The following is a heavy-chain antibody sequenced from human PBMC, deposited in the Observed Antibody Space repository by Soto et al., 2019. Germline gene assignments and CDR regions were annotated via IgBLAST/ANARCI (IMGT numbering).Heavy chain of an antibody. CDR1: GGSISSSSYY. CDR3: ARAVGDIVVVPAANWFDP. V-gene: IGHV4-39*07. Sequence: SETLSLTCTVSGGSISSSSYYWGWIRQPPGKGLEWIGSIYYSGSTYYNPSLKSRVTISVDTSKNHFSRKLSSVTAADTAVYYGARAVGDIVVVPAANWFDPWGQGTLVTVSS. J-gene: IGHJ5*02. CDR2: IYYSGST. D-gene: IGHD2-2*01.